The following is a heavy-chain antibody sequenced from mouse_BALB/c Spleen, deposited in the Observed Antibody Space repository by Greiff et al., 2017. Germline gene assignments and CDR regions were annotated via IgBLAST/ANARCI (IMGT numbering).Heavy chain of an antibody. J-gene: IGHJ3*01. V-gene: IGHV2-9-2*01. Sequence: QVQLKESGPGLVAPSQSLSITCTVSGFSLTSYDISWIRQPPGKGLEWLGVIWTGGGTNYNSAFMSRLSISKDNSKSQVFLKMNSLQTDDTAIYYCVRDREEIFAYWGQGTLVTVSA. D-gene: IGHD3-3*01. CDR1: GFSLTSYD. CDR2: IWTGGGT. CDR3: VRDREEIFAY.